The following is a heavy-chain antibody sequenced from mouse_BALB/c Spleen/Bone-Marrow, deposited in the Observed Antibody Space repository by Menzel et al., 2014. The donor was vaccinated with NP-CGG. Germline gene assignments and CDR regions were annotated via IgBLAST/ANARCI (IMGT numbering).Heavy chain of an antibody. Sequence: VYLHHSGAELGKPGPPSKLPSTASGFTFKDTIMHWGKKRPDQGLKWLGRIVPPNGNTKYDPKFQGKATITADTSSNTAYLQLNSLTSEDTAVYYCARYYYGTRYYFDYWGQGTTLTVSS. CDR2: IVPPNGNT. J-gene: IGHJ2*01. D-gene: IGHD1-1*01. CDR3: ARYYYGTRYYFDY. V-gene: IGHV14-3*02. CDR1: GFTFKDTI.